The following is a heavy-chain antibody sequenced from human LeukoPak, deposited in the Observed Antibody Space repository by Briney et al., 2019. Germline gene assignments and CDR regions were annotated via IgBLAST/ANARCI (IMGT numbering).Heavy chain of an antibody. D-gene: IGHD2-21*01. CDR1: GGSFSGYY. CDR3: AVFSGYCGGDCFFDY. V-gene: IGHV4-34*01. Sequence: PSETLSLTCAVYGGSFSGYYWSWIRQPPGKGLEWIGEINHSGSTNYNPSLKSRVTISVDTSKNQFSLKLSSVTAADTAVYYCAVFSGYCGGDCFFDYWGQGTLVTVSS. CDR2: INHSGST. J-gene: IGHJ4*02.